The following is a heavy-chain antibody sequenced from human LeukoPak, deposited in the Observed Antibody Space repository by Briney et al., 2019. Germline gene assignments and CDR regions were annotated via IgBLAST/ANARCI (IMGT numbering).Heavy chain of an antibody. D-gene: IGHD3-10*02. CDR3: AKDVRAEGHRYFDY. Sequence: GGSLRLSCAASGFTFSDYYMTWIRQAPGKGLEWVAFLAHDGIIKYFGASVMGRFTVSRDTSKNTVYLQMNTLRLEDTAVYYCAKDVRAEGHRYFDYWGQGTLVTVSS. CDR1: GFTFSDYY. V-gene: IGHV3-30*02. J-gene: IGHJ4*02. CDR2: LAHDGIIK.